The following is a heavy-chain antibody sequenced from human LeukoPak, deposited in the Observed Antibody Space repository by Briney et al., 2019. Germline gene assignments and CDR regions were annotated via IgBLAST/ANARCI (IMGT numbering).Heavy chain of an antibody. CDR3: ARIRGSGSYADY. V-gene: IGHV3-21*01. J-gene: IGHJ4*02. D-gene: IGHD3-10*01. CDR2: ISSSSSYI. CDR1: GYTFSSYS. Sequence: GGSLRLSCAASGYTFSSYSMNRVRQAPGKGLEWVSSISSSSSYIYYADSVKGRFTISRDNAKNSLYLQMNSLRAEDTAVYYCARIRGSGSYADYWGQGTLVTVSS.